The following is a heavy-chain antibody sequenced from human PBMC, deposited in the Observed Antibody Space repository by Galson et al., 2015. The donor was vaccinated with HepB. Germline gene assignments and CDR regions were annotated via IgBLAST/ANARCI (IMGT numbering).Heavy chain of an antibody. V-gene: IGHV1-69-2*01. CDR3: ATGGYSGYGPLSGPLAYFDY. D-gene: IGHD5-12*01. Sequence: VKVSCKVSGYTFTDYYMHWVQQAPGKGLEWMGLVDPEDGETIYAEKFQGRVTITADTSTDTAYMELSSLRSEDTAVYYCATGGYSGYGPLSGPLAYFDYWGQGTLVTVSS. J-gene: IGHJ4*02. CDR2: VDPEDGET. CDR1: GYTFTDYY.